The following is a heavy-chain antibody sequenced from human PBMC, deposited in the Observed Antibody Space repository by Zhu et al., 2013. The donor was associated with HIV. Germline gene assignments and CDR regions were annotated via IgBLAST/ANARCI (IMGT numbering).Heavy chain of an antibody. V-gene: IGHV1-8*01. D-gene: IGHD3-22*01. CDR3: ARGKPYYYDSSGYYSFDY. Sequence: QVQLVQSGAEVKKPGASVKVSCKASGYTFTSYDINWVRQATGQGLEWMGWMNPNSGNTGYAQKFQGRVTMTRNTSISTAYMELSSLRSEDTAVYYCARGKPYYYDSSGYYSFDYWGQGTLVTVSS. CDR2: MNPNSGNT. CDR1: GYTFTSYD. J-gene: IGHJ4*02.